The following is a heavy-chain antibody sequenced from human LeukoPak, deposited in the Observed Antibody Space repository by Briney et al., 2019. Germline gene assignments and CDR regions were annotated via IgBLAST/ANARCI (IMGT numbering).Heavy chain of an antibody. V-gene: IGHV3-30*02. Sequence: PGGSLRLSCAASGFTFSSYGMHWVRQAPGKGLEWVAFIRYDGSNKYYADSVKGRFTISRDNSKNTLYLQMNSLRAEDTAVYYCAKIPYYYDSSGYYYIDYWGRGTLVTVSS. J-gene: IGHJ4*02. D-gene: IGHD3-22*01. CDR3: AKIPYYYDSSGYYYIDY. CDR1: GFTFSSYG. CDR2: IRYDGSNK.